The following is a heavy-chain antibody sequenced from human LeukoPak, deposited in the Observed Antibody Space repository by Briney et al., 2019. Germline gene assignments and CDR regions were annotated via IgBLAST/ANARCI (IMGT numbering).Heavy chain of an antibody. CDR3: AKVTYGSGTYGAFDS. V-gene: IGHV3-48*03. CDR1: GFTFSRNE. D-gene: IGHD3-10*01. Sequence: GGSLRLSCAASGFTFSRNEMNWVGQAPGKWLEWVSYISSSGTATYYADAVKGRFTISRDDAKSSLYLQMNSLRAEDTAVYYCAKVTYGSGTYGAFDSWGQGTLVTVSS. J-gene: IGHJ4*02. CDR2: ISSSGTAT.